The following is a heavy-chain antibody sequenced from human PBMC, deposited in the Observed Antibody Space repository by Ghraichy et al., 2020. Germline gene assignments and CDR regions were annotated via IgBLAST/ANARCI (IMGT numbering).Heavy chain of an antibody. V-gene: IGHV3-74*01. D-gene: IGHD3-16*01. CDR2: INSDGSRT. CDR3: ARDLGEYLGMDV. CDR1: GFTFSTYW. J-gene: IGHJ6*02. Sequence: GGSLRLSCAASGFTFSTYWIHWVRQAPGKGLVWVSRINSDGSRTSFADSVKGRLTISRDTAKNTVFLQMNSLRGEDTAVYYCARDLGEYLGMDVWGQVTTVTVSS.